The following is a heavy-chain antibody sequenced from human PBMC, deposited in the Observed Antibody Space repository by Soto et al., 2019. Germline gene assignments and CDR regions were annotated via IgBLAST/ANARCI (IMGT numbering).Heavy chain of an antibody. D-gene: IGHD5-12*01. CDR2: IIPIFGTA. CDR3: ARSGRWLQFLFDY. CDR1: GGTFSSYA. Sequence: QVQLVQSGAEVKKPGSSVKVSCKASGGTFSSYAISWVRQAPGQGLEWVGGIIPIFGTANYAQKFQGRVTITADESTSTAYMELSSLRSEDTAVYDCARSGRWLQFLFDYWGQGTLVTVSS. J-gene: IGHJ4*02. V-gene: IGHV1-69*01.